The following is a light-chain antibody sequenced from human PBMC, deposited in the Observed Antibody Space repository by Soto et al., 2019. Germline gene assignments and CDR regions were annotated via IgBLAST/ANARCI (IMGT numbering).Light chain of an antibody. CDR1: QSINGW. J-gene: IGKJ1*01. V-gene: IGKV1-5*03. CDR2: KAS. Sequence: DIQFTHSPSTLSASVGDRVTITCRSSQSINGWLAWYQQKPGQAPNLLIYKASTLESGVPSRFSGSGSGTEFTLTVSSLQPDDFATYYCHQYHNFPRTLGQGTKVDIK. CDR3: HQYHNFPRT.